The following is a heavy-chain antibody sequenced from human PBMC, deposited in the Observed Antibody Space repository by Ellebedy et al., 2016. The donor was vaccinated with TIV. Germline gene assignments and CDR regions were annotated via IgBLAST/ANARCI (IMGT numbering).Heavy chain of an antibody. CDR2: IFYSGNT. CDR1: GVPISSSSDD. J-gene: IGHJ4*02. V-gene: IGHV4-39*01. Sequence: GSLRLXXAVSGVPISSSSDDWGWIRQPRGKGLEWIGSIFYSGNTDYNPSLKSRVTISVDTSKNQFFLELSSVTAADTAVYYCARLKWNYYFDYWGQGTLVTVSS. D-gene: IGHD1-7*01. CDR3: ARLKWNYYFDY.